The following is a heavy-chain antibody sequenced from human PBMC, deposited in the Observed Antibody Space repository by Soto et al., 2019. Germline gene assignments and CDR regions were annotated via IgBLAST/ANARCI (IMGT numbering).Heavy chain of an antibody. Sequence: GASVKVSCKASGFTFTSSAVQWVRQARGQRLEWIGWIVVGSGNTNYAQKFQERVTITRDMSTSTAYMELSSLRSEDTAVYYCAAGGEGGGIVGTQYYYYGMDVWGQGTTVTVSS. CDR1: GFTFTSSA. J-gene: IGHJ6*02. CDR3: AAGGEGGGIVGTQYYYYGMDV. V-gene: IGHV1-58*01. D-gene: IGHD1-26*01. CDR2: IVVGSGNT.